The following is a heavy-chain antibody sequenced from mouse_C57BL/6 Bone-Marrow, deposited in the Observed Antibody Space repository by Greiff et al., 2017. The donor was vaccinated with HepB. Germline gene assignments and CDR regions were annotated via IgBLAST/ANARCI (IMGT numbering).Heavy chain of an antibody. V-gene: IGHV1-18*01. Sequence: EVQLQQSGPELVKPGASVKIPCKASGYTFTDYNMDWVKQSHGKSLEWIGDINPNNGGTIYNQKFKGKATLTVDKSSRTAYMELRSLTSEDTAVYYCARNPYGKALYYAMDYWGQGTSVTVSS. J-gene: IGHJ4*01. CDR3: ARNPYGKALYYAMDY. CDR1: GYTFTDYN. D-gene: IGHD2-1*01. CDR2: INPNNGGT.